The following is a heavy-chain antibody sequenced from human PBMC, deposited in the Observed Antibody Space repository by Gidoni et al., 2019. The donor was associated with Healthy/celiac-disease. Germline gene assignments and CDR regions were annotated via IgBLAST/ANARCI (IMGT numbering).Heavy chain of an antibody. J-gene: IGHJ3*02. Sequence: EVQLVESGGGLVQPGGSLRLSCAASGFTFSSYEMNWVRQAPGKGLEWVSYISSSGSTIYYADSVKGRFTISRDNAKNSLYLQMNSLRAEDTAVYYCARDTITMVRGVTDAFDIWGQGTMVTVSS. V-gene: IGHV3-48*03. CDR3: ARDTITMVRGVTDAFDI. CDR2: ISSSGSTI. CDR1: GFTFSSYE. D-gene: IGHD3-10*01.